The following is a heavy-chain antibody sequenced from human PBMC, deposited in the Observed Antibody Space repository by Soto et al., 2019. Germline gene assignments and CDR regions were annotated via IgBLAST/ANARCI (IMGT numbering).Heavy chain of an antibody. J-gene: IGHJ6*02. V-gene: IGHV1-69*12. Sequence: QLQLVQSGAEVKKPGSSVKVSCKASGGTFSSYAMSWVRQAPGQGVEWMGGIIPIFGTANYAQKFQGRVTITADESTSTAYMELSSLRSEDTAVYYCANRLKGGGQLWDRRYYYYGMDVWGQGTTVTVSS. CDR1: GGTFSSYA. CDR3: ANRLKGGGQLWDRRYYYYGMDV. CDR2: IIPIFGTA. D-gene: IGHD5-18*01.